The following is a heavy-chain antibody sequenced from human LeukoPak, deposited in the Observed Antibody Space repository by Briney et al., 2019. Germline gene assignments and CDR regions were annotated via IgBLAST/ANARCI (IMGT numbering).Heavy chain of an antibody. CDR2: IRSKANSYAT. J-gene: IGHJ4*02. CDR3: TRQYYATSGI. Sequence: GGSLRLSCAASGFTFSGSAMHWVRQASGKGLEWVGRIRSKANSYATAYAASVKGRYTISRDDSKNTAYLQMNSLKTEDTAVYYCTRQYYATSGIWGQGTLVTVSS. CDR1: GFTFSGSA. V-gene: IGHV3-73*01. D-gene: IGHD3-3*01.